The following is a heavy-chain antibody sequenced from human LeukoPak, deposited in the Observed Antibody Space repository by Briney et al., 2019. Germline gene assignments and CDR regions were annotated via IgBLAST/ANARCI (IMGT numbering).Heavy chain of an antibody. CDR1: GYTFTGYY. CDR3: ARDSSGWYVTSFDY. D-gene: IGHD6-19*01. J-gene: IGHJ4*02. CDR2: MNPNSGGA. Sequence: ASVKVSCKPSGYTFTGYYIHWVRQAPGQGREWMGWMNPNSGGATYARQFQGRVTMTRDTSINTAYIEVSRLRSDDTAVYYCARDSSGWYVTSFDYWGQGTLVTVSS. V-gene: IGHV1-2*02.